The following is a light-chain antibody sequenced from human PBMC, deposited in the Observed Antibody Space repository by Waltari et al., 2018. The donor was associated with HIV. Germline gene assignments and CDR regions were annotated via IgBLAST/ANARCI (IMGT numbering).Light chain of an antibody. V-gene: IGLV4-69*01. CDR3: QTWGTGIRV. CDR1: SGHSSYA. Sequence: QLVLTQSPSASASLGASVKLTCTLSSGHSSYAIAWHQQQPEKGPRYLMKLNSDGSHSKGDGIPDRFSRSSSGAERYLTISSLQSEDEADYYWQTWGTGIRVFGGGTKLTVL. CDR2: LNSDGSH. J-gene: IGLJ3*02.